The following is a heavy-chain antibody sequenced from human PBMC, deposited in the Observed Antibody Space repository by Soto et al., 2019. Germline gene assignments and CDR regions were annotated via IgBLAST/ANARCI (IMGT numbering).Heavy chain of an antibody. V-gene: IGHV4-61*01. J-gene: IGHJ4*02. CDR1: GGSVSSGSHY. D-gene: IGHD6-13*01. Sequence: QVQLQESGTGLVKPSETLSLTCTVSGGSVSSGSHYWSWIRQPPGKGLECLGNIYYSGSTNYNPSLRSRVTISVDTSKNQFSLKLSSVTAADTAVYYCARLVAAGLIFDYWGQGSLVTVSS. CDR2: IYYSGST. CDR3: ARLVAAGLIFDY.